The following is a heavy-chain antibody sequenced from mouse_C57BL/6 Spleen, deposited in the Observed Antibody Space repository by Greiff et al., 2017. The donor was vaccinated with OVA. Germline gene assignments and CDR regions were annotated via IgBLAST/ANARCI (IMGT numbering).Heavy chain of an antibody. CDR3: ARSGYNGYFMDY. V-gene: IGHV1-50*01. D-gene: IGHD2-3*01. CDR1: GYTFTSYW. J-gene: IGHJ4*01. CDR2: IDPSDSYT. Sequence: QVQLQQSGAELVKPGASVKLSCKASGYTFTSYWMPWVKQRPGQGLEWIGEIDPSDSYTNYNQKFKGKATLTVDTSSSTAYMQLSSLTSADSAVYYCARSGYNGYFMDYWGQGTSVTVSS.